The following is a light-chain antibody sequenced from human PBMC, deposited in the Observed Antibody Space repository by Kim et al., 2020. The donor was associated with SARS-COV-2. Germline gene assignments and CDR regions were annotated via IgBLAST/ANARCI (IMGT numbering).Light chain of an antibody. J-gene: IGKJ1*01. CDR1: QSVNTY. CDR2: GAS. Sequence: EIVLTQSPGTLSLSPGERATLSCRASQSVNTYLVWYQQKPGQAPRLLIYGASSRATGIPDRFSGSGSGTDFTLTISRLEPEDFALYYCQQHGSSPWTFGQGTKVEIK. V-gene: IGKV3-20*01. CDR3: QQHGSSPWT.